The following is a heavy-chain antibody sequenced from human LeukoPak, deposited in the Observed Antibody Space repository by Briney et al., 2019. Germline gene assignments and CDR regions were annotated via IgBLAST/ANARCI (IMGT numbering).Heavy chain of an antibody. CDR2: INHSGST. CDR1: GGSFSGYY. D-gene: IGHD6-13*01. V-gene: IGHV4-34*01. CDR3: ARLRQQLAHDVFDI. J-gene: IGHJ3*02. Sequence: SETLSLTCAVYGGSFSGYYWSWIRQPPGKGLEWIGEINHSGSTNYNPSLKSRVTISVDTSKNQFSLKLSSVTAADTAVYYCARLRQQLAHDVFDIWGQGTMVTVSS.